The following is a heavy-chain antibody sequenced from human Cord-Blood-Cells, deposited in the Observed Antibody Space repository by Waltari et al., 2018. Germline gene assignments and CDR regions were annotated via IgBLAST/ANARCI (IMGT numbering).Heavy chain of an antibody. Sequence: QVQLVQSGAEVTKPGASVKVSCKASGYTLTSYDINRVRQATGQGLEWMGWMNPNSGNTGYAQKFQGRVTMTRNTSISTAYMELSSLRSEDTAVYYCARVTIFGVLRYFDLWGRGTLVTVSS. CDR2: MNPNSGNT. J-gene: IGHJ2*01. D-gene: IGHD3-3*01. V-gene: IGHV1-8*01. CDR1: GYTLTSYD. CDR3: ARVTIFGVLRYFDL.